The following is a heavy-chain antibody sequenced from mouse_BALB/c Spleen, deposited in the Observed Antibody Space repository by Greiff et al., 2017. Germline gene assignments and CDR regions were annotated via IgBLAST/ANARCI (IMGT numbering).Heavy chain of an antibody. Sequence: EVKLVESGGGLVQPGGSLKLSCAASGFTFSSYGMSWVRQTPDKRLELVATINSNGGSTYYPDSVKGRFTISRDNAKNTLYLQMSSLKSEDTAMYYCARDNWDDYWGQGTTLTVSS. J-gene: IGHJ2*01. D-gene: IGHD4-1*01. V-gene: IGHV5-6-3*01. CDR1: GFTFSSYG. CDR3: ARDNWDDY. CDR2: INSNGGST.